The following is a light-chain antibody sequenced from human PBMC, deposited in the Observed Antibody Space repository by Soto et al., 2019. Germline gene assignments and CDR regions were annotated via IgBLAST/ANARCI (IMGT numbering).Light chain of an antibody. CDR1: SSDVGGYNY. V-gene: IGLV2-8*01. CDR2: EVS. CDR3: SSYADSNNYV. J-gene: IGLJ1*01. Sequence: QSALTQPPSASGSPGQSVTISCTGTSSDVGGYNYVSWYQQHPGKAPKLMIYEVSQRPSGVPDRFSGSKSGNTASLTVSGLKSEDEADYYCSSYADSNNYVFGTGTKVTVL.